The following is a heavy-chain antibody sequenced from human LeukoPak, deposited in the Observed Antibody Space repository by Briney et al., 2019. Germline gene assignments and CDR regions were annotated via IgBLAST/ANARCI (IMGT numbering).Heavy chain of an antibody. D-gene: IGHD1-14*01. CDR1: GFTFSSYG. V-gene: IGHV3-30*03. CDR3: TTEID. Sequence: PGGSLRLSCAASGFTFSSYGMHWVRQAPGKGLEWVAVISYDGSNKYYADSVKGRFTISRDNSKNTLYLQMSSLKTDDTAVYYCTTEIDWGQGTLVTVSS. J-gene: IGHJ4*02. CDR2: ISYDGSNK.